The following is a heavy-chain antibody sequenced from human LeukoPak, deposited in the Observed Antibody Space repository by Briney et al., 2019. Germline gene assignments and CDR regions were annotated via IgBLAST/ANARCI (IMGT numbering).Heavy chain of an antibody. J-gene: IGHJ3*02. CDR2: ISGSGVST. V-gene: IGHV3-23*01. D-gene: IGHD3-3*01. Sequence: GGSLRLSCAASGFTFSSYGMSWVRQAPGKGLEWVSAISGSGVSTYYADSVKGRFIISRDTSKNTLYLQMNSLRAEDTAVYYCARDAVDFWSGYYEGGAFDIWGQGTMVTVSS. CDR3: ARDAVDFWSGYYEGGAFDI. CDR1: GFTFSSYG.